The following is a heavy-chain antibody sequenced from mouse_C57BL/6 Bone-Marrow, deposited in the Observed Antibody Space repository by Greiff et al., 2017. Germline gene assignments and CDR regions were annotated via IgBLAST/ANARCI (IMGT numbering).Heavy chain of an antibody. J-gene: IGHJ2*01. D-gene: IGHD1-1*01. CDR2: IWTGGGT. V-gene: IGHV2-9-1*01. Sequence: QVQLKESGPGLVAPSQSLSITCTVSGFSLTSYAISWVRQPPGTGLEWLGVIWTGGGTNYNSALNSRLSISKDNSKSQVFLKMNRLQTDDTARYYCARNHLLYYYGVYFDYWGQGTTLTVSS. CDR1: GFSLTSYA. CDR3: ARNHLLYYYGVYFDY.